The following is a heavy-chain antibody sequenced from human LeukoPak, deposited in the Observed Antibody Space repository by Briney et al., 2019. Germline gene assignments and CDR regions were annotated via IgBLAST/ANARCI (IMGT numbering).Heavy chain of an antibody. J-gene: IGHJ6*03. CDR2: INPNSGGT. D-gene: IGHD6-19*01. Sequence: ASVKVSCKASGYMFTGDYMHWVRQAPGQGLEWMGLINPNSGGTNYAQKFQGRVTMTRDTSISTAYMDLNRLRSDDTAVYYCARVVAVTGTPVYYMDVWGKGTTVTVSS. V-gene: IGHV1-2*02. CDR1: GYMFTGDY. CDR3: ARVVAVTGTPVYYMDV.